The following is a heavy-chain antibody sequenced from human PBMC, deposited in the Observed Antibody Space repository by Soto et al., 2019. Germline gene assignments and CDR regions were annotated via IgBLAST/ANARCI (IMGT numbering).Heavy chain of an antibody. D-gene: IGHD4-17*01. CDR1: YDSISSGGYY. CDR3: ARTHGDYVALLSY. J-gene: IGHJ4*02. CDR2: IYYSGNT. Sequence: SETLSLTCPVSYDSISSGGYYYHWIRPLPGKGLEWIGYIYYSGNTHYNPSLKSRLTISVDTSKNQFSLKLASVTAADTAVYYCARTHGDYVALLSYWGQGTLVTVSS. V-gene: IGHV4-31*03.